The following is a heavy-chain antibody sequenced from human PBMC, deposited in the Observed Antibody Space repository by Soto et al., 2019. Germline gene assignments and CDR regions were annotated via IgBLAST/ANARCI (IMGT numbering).Heavy chain of an antibody. CDR2: IYYSGST. J-gene: IGHJ5*02. V-gene: IGHV4-31*03. Sequence: SETLSLTCTVSGGSISSGGYYWSWIRQHPGKGLEWIGYIYYSGSTYYNPSLKSRVTISVDTSKNQFSLKLSSVTAADTAVYYCARIREPLWFDPWGQGTLVTVSS. CDR3: ARIREPLWFDP. CDR1: GGSISSGGYY. D-gene: IGHD1-1*01.